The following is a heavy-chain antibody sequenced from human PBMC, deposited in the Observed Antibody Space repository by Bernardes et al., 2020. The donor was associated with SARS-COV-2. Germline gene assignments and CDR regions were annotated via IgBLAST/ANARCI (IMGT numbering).Heavy chain of an antibody. V-gene: IGHV3-30*18. CDR2: ISYEGSNR. Sequence: GGSLRFSCAASGFSFSDYGMHWVRQAPGKGLEWAAAISYEGSNRNFADSVKGRFTVSRDSSKNMLYLQMNSLRSEDTAVYYCAKARSLFMLYYDDAFDIWGQGTMVIVSS. D-gene: IGHD2-8*01. CDR3: AKARSLFMLYYDDAFDI. CDR1: GFSFSDYG. J-gene: IGHJ3*02.